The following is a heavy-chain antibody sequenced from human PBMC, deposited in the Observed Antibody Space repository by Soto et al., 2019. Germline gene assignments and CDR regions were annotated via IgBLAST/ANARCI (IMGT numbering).Heavy chain of an antibody. Sequence: ASVKVSCKASGYTFTTFDINWVRQTPGQGLEWVGWMNPHSGDTGHAPKFQGRVTMTRNTAIRTAYMELTNLRSEDTAVYYCARDGTVTTNWFDSWGQGTLVTVSS. CDR2: MNPHSGDT. CDR3: ARDGTVTTNWFDS. CDR1: GYTFTTFD. D-gene: IGHD4-17*01. V-gene: IGHV1-8*01. J-gene: IGHJ5*01.